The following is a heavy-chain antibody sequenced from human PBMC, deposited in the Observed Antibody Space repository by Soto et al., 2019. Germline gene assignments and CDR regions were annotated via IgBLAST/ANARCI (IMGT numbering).Heavy chain of an antibody. J-gene: IGHJ4*02. CDR2: ISGYNGNT. V-gene: IGHV1-18*01. D-gene: IGHD6-13*01. CDR3: ARDGSSSWPNFYY. Sequence: QVQLVQSGAEVKKPGASVKVSCKASRYTFSNYGISWVRQAPGQGLEWMGWISGYNGNTHYAQKFQGRVTMTTDTSTSTAYMELRSLRSDDTSMFYCARDGSSSWPNFYYWGQGNLVTVSS. CDR1: RYTFSNYG.